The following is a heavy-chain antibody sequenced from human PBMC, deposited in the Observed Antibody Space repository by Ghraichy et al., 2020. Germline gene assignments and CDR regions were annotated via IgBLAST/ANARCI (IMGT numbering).Heavy chain of an antibody. J-gene: IGHJ6*02. CDR3: ARGLRSGTPPRIYYYYGMDV. CDR2: INHSGST. V-gene: IGHV4-34*01. Sequence: SETLSLTCAVYGGSFSGYYWSWIRQPPGKGLEWIGEINHSGSTNYNPSLKSRVTISVDTSKNQFSLKLSSVTAADTAVYYCARGLRSGTPPRIYYYYGMDVWGQGTTVTVSS. CDR1: GGSFSGYY. D-gene: IGHD3-3*01.